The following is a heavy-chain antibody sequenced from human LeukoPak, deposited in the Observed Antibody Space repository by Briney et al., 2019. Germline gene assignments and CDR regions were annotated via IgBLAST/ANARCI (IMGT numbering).Heavy chain of an antibody. V-gene: IGHV3-23*01. CDR2: IGGSGGST. J-gene: IGHJ4*02. CDR3: AKYRGFGDSYDS. D-gene: IGHD3-10*01. Sequence: PGGSLRLSCAASGFTFSSYAMSWVRQAPGKGLEWVSSIGGSGGSTYYADSGKGRSTISRDTSKNTLYLQMNSLRAEDTAVYYCAKYRGFGDSYDSWGQGTLVTVSS. CDR1: GFTFSSYA.